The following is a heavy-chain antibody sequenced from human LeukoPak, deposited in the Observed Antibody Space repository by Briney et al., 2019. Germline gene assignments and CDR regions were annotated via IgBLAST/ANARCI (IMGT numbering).Heavy chain of an antibody. D-gene: IGHD4-17*01. J-gene: IGHJ3*02. Sequence: PGGSLRLSCAASGFTFSSYAMSWVRQAPGKGLEWVSGISGSGGSTYYADSVKGRFIISRDNSKNTLYLQMNSLRAEDTAVYYSAKSRGYGDSFIFLTCQGDAFDIWGQGTMVTVSS. V-gene: IGHV3-23*01. CDR1: GFTFSSYA. CDR3: AKSRGYGDSFIFLTCQGDAFDI. CDR2: ISGSGGST.